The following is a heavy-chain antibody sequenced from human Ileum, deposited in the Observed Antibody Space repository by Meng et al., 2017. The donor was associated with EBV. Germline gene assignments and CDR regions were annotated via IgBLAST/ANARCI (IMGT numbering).Heavy chain of an antibody. CDR2: EYRRSRWYY. J-gene: IGHJ4*02. Sequence: QFQLQESGPGLGQPSQSRSLSWVVNGDSVSSERTVWNWIRPSPSGGVEWLGREYRRSRWYYDYALSVKSRINISPDTSKNQGSLQLNSVTDEDTGIYYCATSRIANFDRWGQGTLVTVSS. CDR3: ATSRIANFDR. V-gene: IGHV6-1*01. CDR1: GDSVSSERTV.